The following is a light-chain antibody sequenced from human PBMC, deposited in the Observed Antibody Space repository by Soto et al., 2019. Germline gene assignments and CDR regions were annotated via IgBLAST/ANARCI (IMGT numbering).Light chain of an antibody. CDR2: GAS. CDR3: QQYSDLPMT. CDR1: QSISSS. J-gene: IGKJ5*01. V-gene: IGKV3-20*01. Sequence: EKVMTQSPATLSVSPGERATLSCRASQSISSSLAWYQQKPGQAPRLLIYGASSRATGIPDRFSGSGSGTDFTLTISRLEPEDFAVYFCQQYSDLPMTFGQGTRLEIK.